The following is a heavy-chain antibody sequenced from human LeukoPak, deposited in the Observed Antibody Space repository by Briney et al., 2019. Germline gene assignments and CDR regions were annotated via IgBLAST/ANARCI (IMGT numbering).Heavy chain of an antibody. Sequence: ASVTVSCMDSGYTFSDSYIHWVRQAPGQGLEYVGWITPKSGDTYSPQRFQGRVTITRDASISTAYMELSSLRSDDTAVYFCVRVRLADERAWAYWGQGTLVTVSS. V-gene: IGHV1-2*02. CDR1: GYTFSDSY. J-gene: IGHJ4*02. D-gene: IGHD3-3*02. CDR2: ITPKSGDT. CDR3: VRVRLADERAWAY.